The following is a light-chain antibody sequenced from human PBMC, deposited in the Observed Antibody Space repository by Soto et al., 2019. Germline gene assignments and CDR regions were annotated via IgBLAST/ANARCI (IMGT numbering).Light chain of an antibody. CDR1: QSVSSSY. CDR2: GAS. J-gene: IGKJ2*01. V-gene: IGKV3-20*01. Sequence: EIVLTQSPDTLSLSPGEGATLSCRASQSVSSSYLAWYQQKPGQAPRLLIYGASNRATGIPDRFSGGGSGTDFTITISRREPEDFVVYYCQQYGGSPPYTFGQGTKLEIK. CDR3: QQYGGSPPYT.